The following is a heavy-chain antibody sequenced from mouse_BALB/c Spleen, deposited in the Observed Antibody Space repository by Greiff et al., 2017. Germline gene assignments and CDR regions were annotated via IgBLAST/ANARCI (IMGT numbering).Heavy chain of an antibody. CDR1: GFTFSSFG. V-gene: IGHV5-17*02. J-gene: IGHJ2*01. D-gene: IGHD2-10*01. CDR3: ARDTSYYGNYVYFDY. CDR2: ISSGSSTI. Sequence: EVKLVESGGGLVQPGGSRKLSCAASGFTFSSFGMHWVRQAPEKGLEWVAYISSGSSTIYYADTVKGRFTISRDNPKNTLFLQMTSLRSEDTAMYYCARDTSYYGNYVYFDYWGQGTTLTVSS.